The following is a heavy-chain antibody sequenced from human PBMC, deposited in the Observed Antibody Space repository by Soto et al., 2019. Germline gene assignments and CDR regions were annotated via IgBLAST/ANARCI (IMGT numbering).Heavy chain of an antibody. J-gene: IGHJ3*02. V-gene: IGHV3-7*01. CDR2: IKQDGSEK. CDR3: SLLWFGEPWAFDI. CDR1: GFTFSSYW. D-gene: IGHD3-10*01. Sequence: GGSLRLSCAASGFTFSSYWMSWVRQAPGKGLEWVANIKQDGSEKYYVDSVKGRFTISRDNAKNLLYLQMNSLRAEDTAVYYCSLLWFGEPWAFDIWGQGTMVTVSS.